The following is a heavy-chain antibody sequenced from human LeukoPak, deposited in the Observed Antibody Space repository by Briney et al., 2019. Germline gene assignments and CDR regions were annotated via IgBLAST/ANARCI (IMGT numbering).Heavy chain of an antibody. Sequence: GESLRLSCVASGFTFSSYGMQWVREAPGRGLEWVAFIRYDGSNKYYADSLKDRFTISRDNSKNTLYLQMNSLRAEDTAVYYCAKDAPIDYWGQGTLVTVSS. CDR1: GFTFSSYG. V-gene: IGHV3-30*02. CDR2: IRYDGSNK. J-gene: IGHJ4*02. CDR3: AKDAPIDY.